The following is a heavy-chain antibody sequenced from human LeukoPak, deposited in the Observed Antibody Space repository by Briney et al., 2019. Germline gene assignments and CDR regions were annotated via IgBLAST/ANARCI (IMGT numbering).Heavy chain of an antibody. D-gene: IGHD3-10*01. J-gene: IGHJ6*02. CDR1: GYTFSSYA. V-gene: IGHV3-23*01. Sequence: GGSLRLSCAASGYTFSSYAMSWVRQAPGKGLEWVSAISGSGGSTYYADSVKGRFTISRDNSKNTLYLQMNSLRAEDTAVYYCAKGGGLWFGESPYGMDVWGQGTTVTVSS. CDR3: AKGGGLWFGESPYGMDV. CDR2: ISGSGGST.